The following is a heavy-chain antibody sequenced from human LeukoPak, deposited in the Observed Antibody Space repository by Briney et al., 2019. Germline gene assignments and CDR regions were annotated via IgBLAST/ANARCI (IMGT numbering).Heavy chain of an antibody. D-gene: IGHD6-13*01. CDR1: GFTFSSYG. Sequence: PGGSLRLSCAASGFTFSSYGMSWVRQAPGKGLEWVSTISDNVGRTYYADSVEGRFTISRDNAKNSLYLQMNSLRAEDTAVYYCASVGDSSSWYYYYYYYYMDVWGKGTTVTVSS. J-gene: IGHJ6*03. CDR3: ASVGDSSSWYYYYYYYYMDV. V-gene: IGHV3-23*01. CDR2: ISDNVGRT.